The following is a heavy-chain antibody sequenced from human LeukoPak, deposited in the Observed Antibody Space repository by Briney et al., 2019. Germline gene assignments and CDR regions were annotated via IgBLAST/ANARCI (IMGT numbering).Heavy chain of an antibody. V-gene: IGHV3-21*01. CDR3: ARERGYSYGYSDY. CDR2: TSSSGGYM. D-gene: IGHD5-18*01. J-gene: IGHJ4*02. CDR1: GFTFSSYN. Sequence: GGSLRLSCAASGFTFSSYNMNWVRQAPGKGLEWVSSTSSSGGYMYYGDSVKGRFTISRDNAKNSLYLQMNSLRVEDTAVYYCARERGYSYGYSDYWGQGTLVTVSS.